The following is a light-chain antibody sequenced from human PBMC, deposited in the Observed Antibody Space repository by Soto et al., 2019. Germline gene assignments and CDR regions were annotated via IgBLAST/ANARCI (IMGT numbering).Light chain of an antibody. Sequence: EIVLTQSPATLSLSPGERATLSCRASQSARTYVAWYQQKFGQAPRLIIYDASYRATDIPDRFSGSGSGTDFTLTISSLEPEDVAVYYCQQRSSWPLTFGGGTKVEIK. CDR2: DAS. CDR1: QSARTY. CDR3: QQRSSWPLT. J-gene: IGKJ4*01. V-gene: IGKV3-11*01.